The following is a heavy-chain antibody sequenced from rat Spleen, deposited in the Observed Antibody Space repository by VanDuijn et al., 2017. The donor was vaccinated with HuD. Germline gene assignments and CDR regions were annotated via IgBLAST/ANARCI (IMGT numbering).Heavy chain of an antibody. J-gene: IGHJ3*01. CDR3: ARSDGTHYYLPFIY. CDR1: GHSIHNGYR. V-gene: IGHV3-3*01. Sequence: EVKLQESGPGRVKPSQSLSLTCSVTGHSIHNGYRWNWIRMFPGNKLECMGYINSAGSTLYNPALKSRISITRDTSKNQFFLQVNSVTTEDTATYYCARSDGTHYYLPFIYWGQGTLVTVSS. D-gene: IGHD1-12*02. CDR2: INSAGST.